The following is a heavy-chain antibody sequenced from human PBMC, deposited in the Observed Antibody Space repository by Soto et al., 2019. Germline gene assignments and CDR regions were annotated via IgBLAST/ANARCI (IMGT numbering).Heavy chain of an antibody. D-gene: IGHD3-9*01. CDR1: GFTFSEFS. CDR3: VKVSTFYDILTGYYSTNFFDP. Sequence: GGSLRLSCSASGFTFSEFSMHWVRQAPGKGLQYVSTISSDGDITYYADSVKGRFTISRDNSKNTLYLQMNSLRPEDTAVYYCVKVSTFYDILTGYYSTNFFDPWGQGTLVTVSS. V-gene: IGHV3-64D*06. CDR2: ISSDGDIT. J-gene: IGHJ5*02.